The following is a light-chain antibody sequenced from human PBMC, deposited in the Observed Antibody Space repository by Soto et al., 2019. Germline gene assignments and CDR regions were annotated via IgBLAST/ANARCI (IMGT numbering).Light chain of an antibody. Sequence: QAVVTQEPSLTVSPGGTVTLTCDSSAGAVTSSHYPYWFQQRPGQAPRTLIYDATIKHSWTPARFSGPLLGGKAALTLSGAQPEDEADYYCLLYYSGVVVFGGGTKLTVL. CDR2: DAT. CDR1: AGAVTSSHY. V-gene: IGLV7-46*01. CDR3: LLYYSGVVV. J-gene: IGLJ3*02.